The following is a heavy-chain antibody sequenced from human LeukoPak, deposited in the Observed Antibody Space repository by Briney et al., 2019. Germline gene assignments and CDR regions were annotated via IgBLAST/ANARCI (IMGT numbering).Heavy chain of an antibody. V-gene: IGHV1-69*06. CDR3: AREEPYGSGSYFLGAHFDY. Sequence: SVKVSCKASGGTFSSYAISWVRQAPGQGLEWMGGIIPIFGTANYAQKFQGRVTITADKSTSTAYMELSSLRSEDTGVYYCAREEPYGSGSYFLGAHFDYWGQGTLVTVSS. CDR1: GGTFSSYA. CDR2: IIPIFGTA. J-gene: IGHJ4*02. D-gene: IGHD3-10*01.